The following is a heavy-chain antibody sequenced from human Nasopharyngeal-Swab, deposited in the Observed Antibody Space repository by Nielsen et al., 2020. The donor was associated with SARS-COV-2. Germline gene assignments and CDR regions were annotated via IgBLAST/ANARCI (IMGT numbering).Heavy chain of an antibody. Sequence: GGSLRLSCAASGFTFSDSAIHWVRQASGEGLKWVARIRSKGNNYATAYSASVKGRFIIFRDDPTNTAYLQMNSLKTEDTAMYYCTRCGGGCYSGRDYWGQGTLVTVSS. D-gene: IGHD2-15*01. CDR2: IRSKGNNYAT. CDR1: GFTFSDSA. V-gene: IGHV3-73*01. J-gene: IGHJ4*02. CDR3: TRCGGGCYSGRDY.